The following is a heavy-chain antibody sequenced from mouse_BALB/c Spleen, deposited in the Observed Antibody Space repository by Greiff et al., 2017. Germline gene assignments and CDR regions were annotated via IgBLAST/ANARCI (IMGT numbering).Heavy chain of an antibody. Sequence: EVQGVESGGGLVQPGGSLKLSCAASGFTFSSYTMSWVRQTPDKRLELVATINSNGGSTYYPDSVKGRFTISRDNAKNTLYLQMSSLKSEDTAMYYCARAQLYYFDYWGQGTTLTVSS. CDR1: GFTFSSYT. CDR3: ARAQLYYFDY. D-gene: IGHD4-1*02. V-gene: IGHV5-6-3*01. J-gene: IGHJ2*01. CDR2: INSNGGST.